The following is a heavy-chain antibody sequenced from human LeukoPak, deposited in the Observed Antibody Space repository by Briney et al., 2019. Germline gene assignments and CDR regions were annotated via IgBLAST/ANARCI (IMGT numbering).Heavy chain of an antibody. J-gene: IGHJ4*02. Sequence: SETLSLTCAVYGGSFSGYYWGWIRQPPGKGLEWIGNIYYSGSTYYNPSLESRVTISIDTSKNQFSLKLSSVTAADTAVYYCARSSAYDYVWGSYRPTMDFDYWGQGTLVTVSS. CDR2: IYYSGST. D-gene: IGHD3-16*02. CDR1: GGSFSGYY. V-gene: IGHV4-34*01. CDR3: ARSSAYDYVWGSYRPTMDFDY.